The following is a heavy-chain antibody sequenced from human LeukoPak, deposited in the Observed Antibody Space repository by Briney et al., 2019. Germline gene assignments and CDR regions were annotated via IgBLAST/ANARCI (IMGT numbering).Heavy chain of an antibody. J-gene: IGHJ4*02. CDR3: ARVLVGIVATMDIDY. D-gene: IGHD5-12*01. CDR2: IYYSGST. CDR1: GGSISSGDYY. Sequence: SQTLSLTCTVSGGSISSGDYYWSWIRQPPGKGLEWNGYIYYSGSTYYNPSLKSRVTISVDTSKNQFSLKLSSVTAADTAVYYCARVLVGIVATMDIDYWGQGTLVTVSS. V-gene: IGHV4-30-4*01.